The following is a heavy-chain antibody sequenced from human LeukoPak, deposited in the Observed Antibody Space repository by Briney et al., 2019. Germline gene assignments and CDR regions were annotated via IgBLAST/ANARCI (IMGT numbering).Heavy chain of an antibody. CDR3: ARGSRFGVVGRDAFDI. J-gene: IGHJ3*02. V-gene: IGHV3-21*01. CDR2: ISSSSSYI. CDR1: GFTFSSYS. Sequence: GGSLRLSCAASGFTFSSYSMNWVRQAPGKGLEWVSSISSSSSYIYYADSVKGRFTISRGNAKNSLYLQVNSLRAEDTAVYYCARGSRFGVVGRDAFDIWGQGTVVTVSS. D-gene: IGHD3-3*01.